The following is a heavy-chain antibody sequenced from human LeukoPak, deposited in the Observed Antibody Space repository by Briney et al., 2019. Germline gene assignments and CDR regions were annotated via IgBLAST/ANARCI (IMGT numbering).Heavy chain of an antibody. CDR2: FDPEDGET. CDR1: TYTLSELS. Sequence: ASVKVSCKVSTYTLSELSMHWVRQAPGKGLEWMGGFDPEDGETIYAQKFQGRVTMTEDTSTDTAYMELSRLRSEDTAVYYCAREGYSESYYLLFDYWGQGTLVTVSS. V-gene: IGHV1-24*01. CDR3: AREGYSESYYLLFDY. D-gene: IGHD5-12*01. J-gene: IGHJ4*02.